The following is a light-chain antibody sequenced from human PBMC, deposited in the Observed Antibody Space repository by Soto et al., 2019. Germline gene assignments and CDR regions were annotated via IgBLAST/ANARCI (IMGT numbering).Light chain of an antibody. V-gene: IGLV2-11*01. J-gene: IGLJ1*01. CDR2: DVS. CDR3: QSYDSSLGGSV. CDR1: SSDVGGYNY. Sequence: QSALTQPRSVSGSPGQSVTISCTGTSSDVGGYNYVSWYQQHPGKAPKLMIYDVSKRPSGVPDRFSGSKSGTSASLTISGLQAEDEADYYCQSYDSSLGGSVFGTGTKVTVL.